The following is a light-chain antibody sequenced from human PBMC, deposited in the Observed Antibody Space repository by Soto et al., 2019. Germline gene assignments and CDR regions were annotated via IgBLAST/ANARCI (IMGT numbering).Light chain of an antibody. Sequence: DIQMTQSPSTLSGSVGDRATITCRASQTISSWLAWYQQKPGKAPKLLIYKASTLKSGVPSRFSGSGSGTEFTLTISSLQPDDFATYYCLQDHNYPWTFGQGTKVDIK. CDR2: KAS. CDR3: LQDHNYPWT. V-gene: IGKV1-5*03. J-gene: IGKJ1*01. CDR1: QTISSW.